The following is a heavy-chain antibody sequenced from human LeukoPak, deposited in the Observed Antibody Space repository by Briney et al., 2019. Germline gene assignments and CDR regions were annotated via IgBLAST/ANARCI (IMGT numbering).Heavy chain of an antibody. CDR3: ARVRYMDV. Sequence: GGSLRLSCAVSGFTFSRYWMNWVREAPGKRLEWVANIKEDGSEKNYVDSVKGRYTISRDNAKNSLYLQMNSLRAEDTAVYYCARVRYMDVWGKGTTVTVSS. V-gene: IGHV3-7*01. CDR1: GFTFSRYW. CDR2: IKEDGSEK. J-gene: IGHJ6*03.